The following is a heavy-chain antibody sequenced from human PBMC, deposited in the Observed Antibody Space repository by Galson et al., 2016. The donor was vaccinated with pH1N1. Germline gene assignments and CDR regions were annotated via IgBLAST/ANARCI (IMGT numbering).Heavy chain of an antibody. CDR2: ISSSGSNI. CDR1: GFTFSSSE. V-gene: IGHV3-48*03. D-gene: IGHD2/OR15-2a*01. CDR3: ARRGESTTLVRDHFDY. J-gene: IGHJ4*02. Sequence: SLRLSCAVSGFTFSSSEMNWVRQAPGKGLGWVSYISSSGSNIHYADSVRGRFTISRDNAKRSLYLQMNSLTAEDTAVYYCARRGESTTLVRDHFDYWGQGTLVTVSS.